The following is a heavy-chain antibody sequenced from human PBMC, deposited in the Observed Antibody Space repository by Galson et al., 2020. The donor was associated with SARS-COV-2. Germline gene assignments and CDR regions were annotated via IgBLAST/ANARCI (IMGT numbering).Heavy chain of an antibody. CDR1: GYTPTGYS. CDR3: ANLPREVAATRADYYYGMDV. D-gene: IGHD2-15*01. CDR2: INPTSGAT. V-gene: IGHV1-2*02. Sequence: ASVTLSCTPSGYTPTGYSMHCVRQAPGQGLEWMGCINPTSGATNYAQKFQGRVTMTRDTSITTAYMELSRLRSDDTAVYYCANLPREVAATRADYYYGMDVWGQGTTVTVSS. J-gene: IGHJ6*02.